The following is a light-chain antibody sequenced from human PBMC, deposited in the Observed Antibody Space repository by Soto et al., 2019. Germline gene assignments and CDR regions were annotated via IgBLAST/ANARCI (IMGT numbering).Light chain of an antibody. CDR1: QDIANY. V-gene: IGKV1-27*01. CDR2: AAI. CDR3: QKYYNAPRT. J-gene: IGKJ1*01. Sequence: DIQMTQSPSSLSASVGDRVTITCRASQDIANYLAWYQQKPGKVPQLLIYAAITLQSGVPSRFSGSGSGTDYTLTTSRLQPEDVATYYCQKYYNAPRTFGQGTKVE.